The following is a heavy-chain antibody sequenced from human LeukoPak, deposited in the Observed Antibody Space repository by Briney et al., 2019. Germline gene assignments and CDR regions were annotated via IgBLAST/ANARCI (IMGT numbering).Heavy chain of an antibody. CDR3: ARATAYDFWSGSAGGWFDP. CDR2: INHSGST. D-gene: IGHD3-3*01. V-gene: IGHV4-34*01. J-gene: IGHJ5*02. CDR1: GGSFSGYY. Sequence: SETLSLTCAVYGGSFSGYYWSWIRQPPGKGLEWIGEINHSGSTNYNPSLKSRVTISVDTSKNQFSLKLSSVTAADTAVYYCARATAYDFWSGSAGGWFDPWGQGILVTVSS.